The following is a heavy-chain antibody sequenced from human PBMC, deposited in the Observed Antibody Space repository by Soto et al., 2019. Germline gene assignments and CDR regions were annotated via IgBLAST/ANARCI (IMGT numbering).Heavy chain of an antibody. CDR1: GYTIADYG. D-gene: IGHD3-16*02. Sequence: QVQLIQSGPEVKRPGASVKLSCKASGYTIADYGIIWVRQAPGHGLEWVAWIASNTGNTDYARNLRGRVTVTTDTYTNTAFLDLRSLTSDYTAFYYCARVDDDIWGPYLSGQYWGQGTLVTVSS. CDR3: ARVDDDIWGPYLSGQY. V-gene: IGHV1-18*04. J-gene: IGHJ4*02. CDR2: IASNTGNT.